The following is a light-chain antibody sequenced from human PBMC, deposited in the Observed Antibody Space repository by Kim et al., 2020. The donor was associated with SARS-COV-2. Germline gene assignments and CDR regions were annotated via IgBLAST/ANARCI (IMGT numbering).Light chain of an antibody. V-gene: IGLV1-44*01. CDR2: NDN. CDR1: SANVGSNT. Sequence: QSVLTQPPSASGTPGQRVTISCSGGSANVGSNTVSWFQQLPGAAPKLLIFNDNERPSGVPDRFSGSKSDTSASLAISGLQSEDEADYFCATWDDSLNGGVFGGGTQLTVL. CDR3: ATWDDSLNGGV. J-gene: IGLJ2*01.